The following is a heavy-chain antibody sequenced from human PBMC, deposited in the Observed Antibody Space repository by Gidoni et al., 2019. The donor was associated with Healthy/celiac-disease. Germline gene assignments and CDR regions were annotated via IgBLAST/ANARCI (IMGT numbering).Heavy chain of an antibody. D-gene: IGHD5-12*01. CDR3: ARDAHRVDIVATRYFDL. CDR2: IIPILGIA. V-gene: IGHV1-69*08. Sequence: QVQLVQSGAEVKKPGSSVKVSCKASGGTFSSYTISWVRQAPGQGLEWMGRIIPILGIANYAQKFQGRVTITADKSTSTAYMELSSLRSEDTAVYYCARDAHRVDIVATRYFDLWGRGTLVTVSS. J-gene: IGHJ2*01. CDR1: GGTFSSYT.